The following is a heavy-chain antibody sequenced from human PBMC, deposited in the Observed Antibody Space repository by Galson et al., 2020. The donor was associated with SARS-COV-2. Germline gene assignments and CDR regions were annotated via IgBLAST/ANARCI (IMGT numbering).Heavy chain of an antibody. D-gene: IGHD3-22*01. V-gene: IGHV4-38-2*02. CDR2: VYPSGTT. Sequence: SQTLSLTCTVSGYSVSTTNYWGWVRQPPGRGLEWIGSVYPSGTTYYNPSLKSRVTISVDTSKNQFSLRLDSVTTADTALYYCARQGVNMIVLVTVPGWYFDLWGRGTLVTVSS. CDR1: GYSVSTTNY. J-gene: IGHJ2*01. CDR3: ARQGVNMIVLVTVPGWYFDL.